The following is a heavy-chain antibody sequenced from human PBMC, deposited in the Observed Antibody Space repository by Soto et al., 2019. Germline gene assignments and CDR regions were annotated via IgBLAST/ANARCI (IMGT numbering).Heavy chain of an antibody. CDR3: AKGIASKTRPLGEYFDL. J-gene: IGHJ2*01. CDR1: GFTFSSYA. V-gene: IGHV3-23*01. Sequence: PGGSLRLSCAASGFTFSSYAMSWVRQAPGKGLEWVSAISGSGGSTYYADSVKGRFTISRDNSKNTLYVQMDSLRAEDTAVYYCAKGIASKTRPLGEYFDLWGRGTLVTVSS. D-gene: IGHD6-13*01. CDR2: ISGSGGST.